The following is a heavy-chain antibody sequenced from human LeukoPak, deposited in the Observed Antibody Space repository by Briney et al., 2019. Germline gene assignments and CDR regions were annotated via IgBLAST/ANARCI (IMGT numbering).Heavy chain of an antibody. V-gene: IGHV3-23*01. CDR1: GFTFSSYA. Sequence: GGSLRLSCAASGFTFSSYAMSWVRQAPGKGLEWVSNISGSGGSTSYADSVKGRFTISRDNSKNTLYLQMNSLRAEDTAVYYCAKGLYYDFWSGYYYYGMDVWGQGTTVTVSS. CDR2: ISGSGGST. CDR3: AKGLYYDFWSGYYYYGMDV. J-gene: IGHJ6*02. D-gene: IGHD3-3*01.